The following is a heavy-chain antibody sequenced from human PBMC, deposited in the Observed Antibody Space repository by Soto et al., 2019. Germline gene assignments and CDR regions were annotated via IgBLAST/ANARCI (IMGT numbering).Heavy chain of an antibody. Sequence: QVQLQESGPGLVKPSETLSLTCTVSSVCVSSGNYYWSWIRQSPGEGLEWIGYIYYSGSTYYNPYLKSQNTMSLDTSGNQFSLRMSSVTPADTAMYYCATESSGSSPPNFNHWGQGTLINVSP. J-gene: IGHJ4*02. V-gene: IGHV4-30-4*08. D-gene: IGHD3-22*01. CDR3: ATESSGSSPPNFNH. CDR2: IYYSGST. CDR1: SVCVSSGNYY.